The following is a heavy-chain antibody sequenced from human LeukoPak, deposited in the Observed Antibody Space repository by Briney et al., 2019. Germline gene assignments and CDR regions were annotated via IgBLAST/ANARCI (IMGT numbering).Heavy chain of an antibody. CDR3: ARDQGIVVVPAAYNWFDP. CDR1: GGTFSSYA. V-gene: IGHV1-69*05. D-gene: IGHD2-2*01. CDR2: IIPIFGTA. Sequence: SVKVSCKASGGTFSSYAISWVRQAPGQGLEWMGGIIPIFGTANYAQKFQGRVTITTDESTSTAYMELSSLRSEDTAVYYCARDQGIVVVPAAYNWFDPWGQGTLVTVSS. J-gene: IGHJ5*02.